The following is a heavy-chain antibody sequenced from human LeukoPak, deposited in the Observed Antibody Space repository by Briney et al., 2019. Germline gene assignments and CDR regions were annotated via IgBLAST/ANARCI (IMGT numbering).Heavy chain of an antibody. CDR2: ISWNSGSI. D-gene: IGHD1-7*01. Sequence: ALRLSCAASGFTFDDYAMHWGRQAPGKGLEGGADISWNSGSIGYADSVKSRFTISRDNAKNSLYLQMISLRAEDTALYYCANAPRRNYRVYNLFDHWGQGTLVTVSS. V-gene: IGHV3-9*01. CDR1: GFTFDDYA. CDR3: ANAPRRNYRVYNLFDH. J-gene: IGHJ5*02.